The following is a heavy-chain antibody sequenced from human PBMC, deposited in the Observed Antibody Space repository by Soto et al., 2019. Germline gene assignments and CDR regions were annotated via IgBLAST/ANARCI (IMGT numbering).Heavy chain of an antibody. D-gene: IGHD3-9*01. CDR3: ARQYYDILTGYYTACFDY. J-gene: IGHJ4*02. CDR1: GGSISSSSYY. V-gene: IGHV4-39*01. CDR2: IYYSGST. Sequence: SETLSLTCTVSGGSISSSSYYWGWIRQPPGKGLEWIGSIYYSGSTYYNPSLKSRVTISVDTSKNQFSLKLSSVTAADTAVYYFARQYYDILTGYYTACFDYWGQGTLVTVSS.